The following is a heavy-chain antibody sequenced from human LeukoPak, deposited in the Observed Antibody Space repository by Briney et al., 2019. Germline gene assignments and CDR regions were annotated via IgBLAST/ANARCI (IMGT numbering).Heavy chain of an antibody. V-gene: IGHV4-30-4*01. J-gene: IGHJ6*02. CDR2: IYYSGST. CDR1: GGSISSGDYY. Sequence: SETLSLTCTVSGGSISSGDYYWSWIRQPPGKGLEWIGYIYYSGSTYYNPSLKSRVTISVDTSKNQFSLKLSSVTAADTAVYYCGRDLRAKFGELFLEKYGMDVWGQGTTVTVSS. CDR3: GRDLRAKFGELFLEKYGMDV. D-gene: IGHD3-10*01.